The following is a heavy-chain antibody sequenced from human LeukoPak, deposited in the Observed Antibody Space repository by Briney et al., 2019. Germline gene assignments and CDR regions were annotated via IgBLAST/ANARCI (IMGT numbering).Heavy chain of an antibody. CDR3: ARVTYSSSWPTFDY. V-gene: IGHV4-34*01. CDR2: INHSGST. Sequence: PSETLSLTCAVYGGSFSGYYWSWIRQPPGKGLEWIGEINHSGSTNYNPSLKSRVTISVDTSKNQFSLKLNSVTAADTAVYYCARVTYSSSWPTFDYWGQGTLVTVSS. CDR1: GGSFSGYY. D-gene: IGHD6-13*01. J-gene: IGHJ4*02.